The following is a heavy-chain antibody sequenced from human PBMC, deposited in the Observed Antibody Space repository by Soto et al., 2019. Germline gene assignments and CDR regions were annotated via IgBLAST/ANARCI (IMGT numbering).Heavy chain of an antibody. Sequence: SGGSLRLSCAASGFTFSFYGMHWVRQAPGKGLEWVAVISYDGSNKYYADSVKGRFAISRDNSKNTLYLQMNSLRAEDTAVYYCAKDGAVGATHLDYWGQGTLVTVSS. CDR1: GFTFSFYG. CDR3: AKDGAVGATHLDY. CDR2: ISYDGSNK. D-gene: IGHD1-26*01. V-gene: IGHV3-30*18. J-gene: IGHJ4*02.